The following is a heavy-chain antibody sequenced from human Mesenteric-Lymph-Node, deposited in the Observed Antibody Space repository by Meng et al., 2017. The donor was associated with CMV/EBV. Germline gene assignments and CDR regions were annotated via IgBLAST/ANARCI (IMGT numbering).Heavy chain of an antibody. CDR2: INEDGGEK. CDR1: GFSFSDYW. CDR3: AISSTTRPWGC. J-gene: IGHJ4*02. D-gene: IGHD2-2*01. Sequence: GGSLRLSCAASGFSFSDYWVSWVRQAPGKGLEWVANINEDGGEKYYVDSVKGRFTISRDNAKNSLFLQMNSLRGDDTAVYYCAISSTTRPWGCWGQGTLVTVSS. V-gene: IGHV3-7*01.